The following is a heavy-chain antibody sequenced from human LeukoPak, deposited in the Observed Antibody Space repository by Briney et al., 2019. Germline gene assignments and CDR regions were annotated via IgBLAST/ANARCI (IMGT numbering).Heavy chain of an antibody. CDR3: ARGGAIVATIFPYFDF. Sequence: SETLSLTCAVYGGSFSGYYWSWIRQPPGKGLEWIGEINHSGSTNYNPSLKSRVTISVDTSKNQFSLKLSSVTAADTAVYYCARGGAIVATIFPYFDFWGQGTLVTVSS. CDR1: GGSFSGYY. J-gene: IGHJ4*02. D-gene: IGHD5-12*01. CDR2: INHSGST. V-gene: IGHV4-34*01.